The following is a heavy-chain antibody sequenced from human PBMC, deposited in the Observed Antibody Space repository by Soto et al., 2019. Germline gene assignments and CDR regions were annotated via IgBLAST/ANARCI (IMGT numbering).Heavy chain of an antibody. D-gene: IGHD2-2*01. CDR2: ISSSGGGT. CDR3: VGYCRSTSCSLSGY. J-gene: IGHJ4*02. CDR1: GFTFSNYA. Sequence: EVQLLESGGGLVQPGGSLRLSCAASGFTFSNYAMSWVRQAPGKGLEWVSGISSSGGGTYYADSVKGRFTISRDNSKNTLYLQMDSLRAEDTAIYYCVGYCRSTSCSLSGYWGQGTLVTVSS. V-gene: IGHV3-23*01.